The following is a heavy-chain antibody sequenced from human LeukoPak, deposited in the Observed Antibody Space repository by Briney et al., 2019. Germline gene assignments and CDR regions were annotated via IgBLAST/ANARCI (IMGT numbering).Heavy chain of an antibody. CDR1: GFTFSSYA. CDR2: ISYDGSNK. Sequence: GRSLRLSCAASGFTFSSYAMHWVRQAPGKGLEWVAVISYDGSNKYYADSVKGRFTISRDNSKNTLYLQMNSLRAEDTAVYYCARLEPAWGYFEYWGQGTLVTVSS. CDR3: ARLEPAWGYFEY. V-gene: IGHV3-30-3*01. D-gene: IGHD2-2*01. J-gene: IGHJ4*02.